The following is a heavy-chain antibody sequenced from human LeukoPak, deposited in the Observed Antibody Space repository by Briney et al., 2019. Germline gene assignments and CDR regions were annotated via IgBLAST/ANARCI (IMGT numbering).Heavy chain of an antibody. J-gene: IGHJ5*02. Sequence: ASVKVSCKASGYTFTSYGISWVRQAPGQGLEWMGWISAYNGNTNYAQKLQGRVTITTDTSTSTAYMELRSLRSDDTAVYYCARDDPPGLPGWFDPWGQGTLVTVSS. V-gene: IGHV1-18*01. CDR3: ARDDPPGLPGWFDP. CDR1: GYTFTSYG. CDR2: ISAYNGNT. D-gene: IGHD5-18*01.